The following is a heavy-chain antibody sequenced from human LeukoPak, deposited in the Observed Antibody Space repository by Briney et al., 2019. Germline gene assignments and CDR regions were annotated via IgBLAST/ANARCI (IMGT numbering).Heavy chain of an antibody. J-gene: IGHJ4*02. CDR2: IYTSGST. V-gene: IGHV4-61*02. D-gene: IGHD1-26*01. Sequence: SQTLSLTCTVSGGSISSGDYYWSWIRQPAGKGLEWIGRIYTSGSTNYNPSLKSRVTMSVDTSKNQFSLKLSSVTAADTAVYYCARVRGGSYTPDFDYWGQGTLVTVSS. CDR1: GGSISSGDYY. CDR3: ARVRGGSYTPDFDY.